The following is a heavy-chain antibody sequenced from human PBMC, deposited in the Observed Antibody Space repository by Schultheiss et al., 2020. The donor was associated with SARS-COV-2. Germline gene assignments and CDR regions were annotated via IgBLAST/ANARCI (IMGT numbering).Heavy chain of an antibody. Sequence: GGSLRLSCAASGFTFRDAWMSWVRQAPGKGLEWVGRIKSKIDGGTTEYAAPVKGRFTISRDDSRNTLYLQMNSLKAEDTALYYCTTDRGSGWYGYYFDYWGQGTLVTVSS. J-gene: IGHJ4*02. CDR3: TTDRGSGWYGYYFDY. CDR1: GFTFRDAW. D-gene: IGHD6-19*01. CDR2: IKSKIDGGTT. V-gene: IGHV3-15*01.